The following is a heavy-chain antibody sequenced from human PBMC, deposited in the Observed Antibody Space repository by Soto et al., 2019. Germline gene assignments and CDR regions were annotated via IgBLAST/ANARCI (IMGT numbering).Heavy chain of an antibody. V-gene: IGHV4-34*01. D-gene: IGHD3-3*01. CDR3: PTLGHYDFRSGFRKGNWFAP. J-gene: IGHJ5*02. CDR2: INHSGST. CDR1: GGSFIGYY. Sequence: QVQLQQWGAGLLKPSETVSLTGAVYGGSFIGYYGTWIRQTPGQGLEWIGEINHSGSTNYNPSLKSQSTISADTSKTQVPLRLSSVTAADTAVAYCPTLGHYDFRSGFRKGNWFAPWGQGTLVTVSS.